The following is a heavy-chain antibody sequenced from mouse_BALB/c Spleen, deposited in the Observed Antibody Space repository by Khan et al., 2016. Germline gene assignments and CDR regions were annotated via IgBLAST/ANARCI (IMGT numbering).Heavy chain of an antibody. V-gene: IGHV10-1*02. CDR3: VRDAYYPYALDY. CDR2: IRNKSNNFAT. CDR1: GFTFKTYA. J-gene: IGHJ4*01. D-gene: IGHD1-1*01. Sequence: EVQLVESGGGLVQPKGSLKLSCAASGFTFKTYAMNWVRQAPGKGLEWIARIRNKSNNFATYYADSVKDRFTISRDDSQNMLSLQMNTLQTEDTAMYYCVRDAYYPYALDYWGQGTSVTVSS.